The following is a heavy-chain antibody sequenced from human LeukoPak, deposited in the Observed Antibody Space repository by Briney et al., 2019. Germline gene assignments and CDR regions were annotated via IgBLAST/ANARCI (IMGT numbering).Heavy chain of an antibody. Sequence: PGGFLRLSCAASGFTFSSYAMSWVRQAPGKGLEWVSAISGSGGSPYYADSVKGRFTISRDNSKNTLYLQMNSLRAEDTAVYYCAPGGRTGGVLLSGYWGQGTLVTVSS. CDR2: ISGSGGSP. CDR1: GFTFSSYA. D-gene: IGHD2-8*02. CDR3: APGGRTGGVLLSGY. J-gene: IGHJ4*02. V-gene: IGHV3-23*01.